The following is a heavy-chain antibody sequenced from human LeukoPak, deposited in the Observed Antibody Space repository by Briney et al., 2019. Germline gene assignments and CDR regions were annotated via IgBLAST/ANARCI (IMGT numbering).Heavy chain of an antibody. D-gene: IGHD1-26*01. J-gene: IGHJ4*02. Sequence: GGSLRLSCAASGFTFSSYWMHWVRQAPGKGLVWVSRINSDGSSTSYADSVKGRFTISRDNAKDTLYLQMKSLRAEDTAVYFCARDPPYDSGTYPDYWGQGTLVTVSS. CDR2: INSDGSST. CDR3: ARDPPYDSGTYPDY. V-gene: IGHV3-74*01. CDR1: GFTFSSYW.